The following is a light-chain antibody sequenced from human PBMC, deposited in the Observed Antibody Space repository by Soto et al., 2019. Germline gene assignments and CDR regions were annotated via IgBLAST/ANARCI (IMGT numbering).Light chain of an antibody. V-gene: IGLV4-69*01. CDR2: VNSGGSH. CDR1: SGHSNYA. Sequence: QLVLTQSPSASASLGASVKLTCTLSSGHSNYAIAWHQQQPETGPRYLMKVNSGGSHIKGDGIPDRFSGSSSGAERYLFISSLQSEDEAAYYCQTWGTGSGSVVFGGGTKLTVL. CDR3: QTWGTGSGSVV. J-gene: IGLJ7*01.